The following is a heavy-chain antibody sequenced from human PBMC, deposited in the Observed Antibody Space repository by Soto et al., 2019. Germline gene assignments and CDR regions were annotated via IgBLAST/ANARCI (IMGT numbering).Heavy chain of an antibody. CDR1: GGSISSSNW. Sequence: SETPSLTLAVSGGSISSSNWWGWVRQPPGKGLEWIGEIYHSGSTNYNPSLKSRVTISVDKSKNQFSLKLSSVTAADTAVYYCARDPSSGWYRYYGMDVWDQGTTVTVSS. V-gene: IGHV4-4*02. D-gene: IGHD6-19*01. CDR3: ARDPSSGWYRYYGMDV. CDR2: IYHSGST. J-gene: IGHJ6*02.